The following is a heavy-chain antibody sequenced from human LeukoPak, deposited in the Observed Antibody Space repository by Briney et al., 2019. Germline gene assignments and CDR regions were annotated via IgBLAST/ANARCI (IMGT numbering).Heavy chain of an antibody. J-gene: IGHJ5*02. D-gene: IGHD2-2*02. Sequence: ASVKVSCKVSGYTLTELSMHWERQAPGKGLEWMGGFDPEDGETIYAQKFQGRVTMTEDTSTDTAYMELSSLRSEDTAVYYCATVNSRYHQLLYEPLVVFDPWGQGTLVTVSS. CDR2: FDPEDGET. CDR3: ATVNSRYHQLLYEPLVVFDP. V-gene: IGHV1-24*01. CDR1: GYTLTELS.